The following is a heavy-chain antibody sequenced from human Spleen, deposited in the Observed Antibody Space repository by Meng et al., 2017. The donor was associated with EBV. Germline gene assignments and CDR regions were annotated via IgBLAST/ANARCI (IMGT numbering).Heavy chain of an antibody. CDR3: ARGEMATINY. CDR2: INPSGGTT. D-gene: IGHD5-24*01. CDR1: GYTFSSYY. Sequence: VQLVQSGAEVKKPGASVKVSCKASGYTFSSYYMHWVRQAPGQGLEWMGVINPSGGTTRNAQKFQGRVTMTRDTSTSTVYMELSSLRSDDTAVYYCARGEMATINYWGQGTLVTVSS. V-gene: IGHV1-46*01. J-gene: IGHJ4*02.